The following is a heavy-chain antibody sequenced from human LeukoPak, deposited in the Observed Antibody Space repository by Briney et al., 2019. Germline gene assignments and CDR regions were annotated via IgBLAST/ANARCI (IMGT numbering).Heavy chain of an antibody. J-gene: IGHJ1*01. CDR1: GFTFSSYG. CDR2: ISYDGSNK. CDR3: AKDARRGIGAALVQH. V-gene: IGHV3-30*18. D-gene: IGHD6-13*01. Sequence: GGSLRLSCAASGFTFSSYGMHWVRQAPGKGLEWVAVISYDGSNKYYADSVKGRFTISRDNSKNTLYLQMNSLRAEDTAVYYCAKDARRGIGAALVQHWGQGTLVTVSS.